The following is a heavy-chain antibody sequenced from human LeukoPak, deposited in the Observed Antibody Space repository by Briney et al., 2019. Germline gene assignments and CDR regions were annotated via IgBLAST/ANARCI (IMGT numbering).Heavy chain of an antibody. CDR3: AKEPFSYCSSTSCSPDP. V-gene: IGHV3-30*02. CDR2: IRYDGSNK. Sequence: PGGSLRLSCAASGFTFSSYGMHWVRQAPGKGLEWVAFIRYDGSNKYYADSVKGRFTISRDNSKNTLYLQMNSLRAEDTAVYYCAKEPFSYCSSTSCSPDPWGQGTLVTVSS. J-gene: IGHJ5*02. CDR1: GFTFSSYG. D-gene: IGHD2-2*01.